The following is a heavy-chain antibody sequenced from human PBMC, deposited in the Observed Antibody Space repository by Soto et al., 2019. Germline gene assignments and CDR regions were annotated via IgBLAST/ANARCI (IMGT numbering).Heavy chain of an antibody. CDR3: ARDGRGSGTRFDY. V-gene: IGHV4-31*03. CDR1: GDSISSGGYY. J-gene: IGHJ4*02. D-gene: IGHD3-10*01. Sequence: QVQLQESGPGLVKPSQTLSLTCTVSGDSISSGGYYWTWIRQHPGQGLEWVGCIYYSGATYYNPSLKSRVTISVDTSKNQFSLNLSPLTAADTATYYCARDGRGSGTRFDYWGQGTLLTVSS. CDR2: IYYSGAT.